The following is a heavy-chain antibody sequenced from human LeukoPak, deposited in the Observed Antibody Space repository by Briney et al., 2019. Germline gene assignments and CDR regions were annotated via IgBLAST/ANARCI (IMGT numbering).Heavy chain of an antibody. CDR1: GYTFTCYG. D-gene: IGHD6-6*01. V-gene: IGHV1-18*01. Sequence: ASVKVSCKASGYTFTCYGISWVRQAPGQGLEWMGWISAYNGNTNYAQKLQGRVTMTTDTSTSTAYMELRSLRSDDTAVYYCARCLDSSSSGLYYYYGMDVWGQGTTVTVSS. CDR3: ARCLDSSSSGLYYYYGMDV. CDR2: ISAYNGNT. J-gene: IGHJ6*02.